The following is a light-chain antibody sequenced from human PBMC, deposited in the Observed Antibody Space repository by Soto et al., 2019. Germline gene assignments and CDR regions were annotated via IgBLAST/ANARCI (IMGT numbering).Light chain of an antibody. CDR2: YDS. J-gene: IGLJ1*01. CDR3: QVWDSSSDHLYV. Sequence: SYELTQPPSVSVAPGKTARITCGGNNIGSKSVHWYQQKPGQAPVLVIYYDSDRPSGIPERFSGSNSGNTATLTISRVEAGDEADYYCQVWDSSSDHLYVFGTGNKLTVL. CDR1: NIGSKS. V-gene: IGLV3-21*04.